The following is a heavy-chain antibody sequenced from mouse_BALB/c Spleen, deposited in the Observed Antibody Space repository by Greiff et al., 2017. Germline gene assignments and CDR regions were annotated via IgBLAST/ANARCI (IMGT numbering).Heavy chain of an antibody. CDR2: ISSGGSYT. Sequence: EVQVVESGGGLVKPGGSLKLSCAASGFTFSSYAMSWVRQSPEKRLEWVAEISSGGSYTYYPDTVTGRFTISRDNAKNTLYLEMSSLRSEDTAMYYCARDGGGFAYWGQGTLVTVSA. V-gene: IGHV5-9-4*01. CDR1: GFTFSSYA. D-gene: IGHD1-1*02. CDR3: ARDGGGFAY. J-gene: IGHJ3*01.